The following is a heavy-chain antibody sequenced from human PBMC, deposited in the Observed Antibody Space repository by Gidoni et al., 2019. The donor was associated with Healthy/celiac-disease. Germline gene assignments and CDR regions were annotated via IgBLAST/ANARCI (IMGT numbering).Heavy chain of an antibody. Sequence: QVPLVEAGGGLVNPRGSLRLTCAGSGFTFSASYMSWIRQAQGKGLEWVSYISSSGNTIDYADSVKGRFTISRDNAKNSLYLQMNSLRAEDTAVYYCARDHDAFDIWGQGTMVTVSS. CDR1: GFTFSASY. CDR3: ARDHDAFDI. CDR2: ISSSGNTI. V-gene: IGHV3-11*01. J-gene: IGHJ3*02.